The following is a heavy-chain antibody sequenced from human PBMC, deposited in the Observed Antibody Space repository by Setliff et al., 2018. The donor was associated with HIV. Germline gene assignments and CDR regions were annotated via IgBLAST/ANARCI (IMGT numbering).Heavy chain of an antibody. Sequence: LRLSCAASELTFSNYAMTWVRQAPGKGLEWVSSLSGSGGSTYYADSVKGRFTISRDNSKNTLYLRMNSLRAEDTAVYYCAQAQTSVSGSYYQYLQHWGQGTLVTVSS. J-gene: IGHJ1*01. V-gene: IGHV3-23*01. CDR1: ELTFSNYA. D-gene: IGHD3-10*01. CDR3: AQAQTSVSGSYYQYLQH. CDR2: LSGSGGST.